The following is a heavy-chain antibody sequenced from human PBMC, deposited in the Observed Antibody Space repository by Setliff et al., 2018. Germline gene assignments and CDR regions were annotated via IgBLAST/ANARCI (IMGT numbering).Heavy chain of an antibody. V-gene: IGHV4-4*02. CDR2: IYYSGST. CDR1: GGSISSSNW. CDR3: ARDPVKQLVNWFDP. J-gene: IGHJ5*02. D-gene: IGHD3-10*01. Sequence: SETLSLTCTVSGGSISSSNWWTWVRQPPGKGLEWIGSIYYSGSTYYNPSLKRRATISLDTSKNQFSLKLNSVTAADTAVYYCARDPVKQLVNWFDPWGQGTLVTVSS.